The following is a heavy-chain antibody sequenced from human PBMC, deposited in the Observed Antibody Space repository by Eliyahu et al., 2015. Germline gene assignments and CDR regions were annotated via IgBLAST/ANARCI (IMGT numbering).Heavy chain of an antibody. CDR1: GFTFSTYA. Sequence: EVQILESGGGLVQPGGSLRLSCGXSGFTFSTYAMSWVRQAPGKGLEWVSTISNSNSGGRTYYADSVKGRFTISRDNSKDLVYLQMNSLRAEDTAIYYCVKDKGAIFGDYWGQGTLVTVSS. J-gene: IGHJ4*02. CDR2: ISNSNSGGRT. V-gene: IGHV3-23*01. CDR3: VKDKGAIFGDY. D-gene: IGHD3-9*01.